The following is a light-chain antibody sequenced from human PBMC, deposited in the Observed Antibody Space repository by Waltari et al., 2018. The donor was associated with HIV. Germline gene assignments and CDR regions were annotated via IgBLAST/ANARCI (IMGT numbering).Light chain of an antibody. CDR2: GAS. V-gene: IGKV3-20*01. CDR3: QQYATSVRT. J-gene: IGKJ1*01. Sequence: EIVLTQSPGPLSLSPGEGGTLPCRASQTIDRRSLAWYQQRPGQAPRLIISGASNRATGIPDRFSGSGSGTSFTLTISRLEPEDFAVYFCQQYATSVRTFGQGTKVEIK. CDR1: QTIDRRS.